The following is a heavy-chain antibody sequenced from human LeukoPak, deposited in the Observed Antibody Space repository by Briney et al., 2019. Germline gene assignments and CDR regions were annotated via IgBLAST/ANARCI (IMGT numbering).Heavy chain of an antibody. Sequence: PSETLSLTCTVSGVSINDYCWTWIRQPAGKGLEWIGQIYPSESPKYNPSLESRVTMSVDTSRKHFSLQLTFVTVADTGVYYCARRASSTGWSFDSWGQGIQVTVSS. J-gene: IGHJ4*02. CDR2: IYPSESP. V-gene: IGHV4-4*07. D-gene: IGHD6-19*01. CDR3: ARRASSTGWSFDS. CDR1: GVSINDYC.